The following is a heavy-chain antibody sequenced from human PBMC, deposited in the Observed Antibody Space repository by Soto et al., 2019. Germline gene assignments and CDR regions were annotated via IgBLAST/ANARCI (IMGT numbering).Heavy chain of an antibody. Sequence: PSETLSLTCAVYGGSFSGYYWSWIRQPPGKGLEWIGEINHSGGTNYNPSLKSRVTISVDTSKNQFSLKLSSVTAADTALYYCARGRNSFYYYYYYMDVWGKGTTVTVSS. CDR3: ARGRNSFYYYYYYMDV. J-gene: IGHJ6*03. D-gene: IGHD2-2*01. V-gene: IGHV4-34*01. CDR1: GGSFSGYY. CDR2: INHSGGT.